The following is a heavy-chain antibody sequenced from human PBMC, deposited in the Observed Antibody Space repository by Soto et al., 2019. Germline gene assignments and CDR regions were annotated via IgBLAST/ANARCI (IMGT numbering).Heavy chain of an antibody. D-gene: IGHD3-9*01. CDR2: IYFRGNT. J-gene: IGHJ4*02. CDR3: GRLEGLATISYYFDF. V-gene: IGHV4-39*01. Sequence: QLQLQESGPGLVKPSETLSLTCSVSGDSINSDKYYWGWIRQPPGKGLEWIGSIYFRGNTYYNPSLQTRVTISLDKSKSQCSLKLNSVTAADSAVYFCGRLEGLATISYYFDFWGQGALVTVSS. CDR1: GDSINSDKYY.